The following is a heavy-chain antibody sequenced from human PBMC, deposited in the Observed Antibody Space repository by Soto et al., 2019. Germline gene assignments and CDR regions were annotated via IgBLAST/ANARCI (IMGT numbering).Heavy chain of an antibody. J-gene: IGHJ3*02. Sequence: ASVKVSCKASGYTFTSYGISWVRQAPGQGLEWMGWISAYNGNTNYAQKLQGRVTMTTDTSTSTAYMELRSLRSDDTAVYYCASSYYYDSSGSIDAFDIWGQGTMVTVS. CDR2: ISAYNGNT. CDR1: GYTFTSYG. V-gene: IGHV1-18*04. CDR3: ASSYYYDSSGSIDAFDI. D-gene: IGHD3-22*01.